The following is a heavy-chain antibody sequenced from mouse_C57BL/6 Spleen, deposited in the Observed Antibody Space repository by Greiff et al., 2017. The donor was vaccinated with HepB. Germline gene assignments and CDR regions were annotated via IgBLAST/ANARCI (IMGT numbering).Heavy chain of an antibody. V-gene: IGHV7-1*01. J-gene: IGHJ2*01. Sequence: EVKLMESGGGLVQSGRSLRLSCATSGFTFSDFYMEWVRQAPGKGLEWIAASRNKANDYTTEYSASVKGRFIVSRDTSQSILYLQMNALRAKDTAIYYCARDPITTVVASEYWGQGTTLTVSS. CDR2: SRNKANDYTT. CDR3: ARDPITTVVASEY. CDR1: GFTFSDFY. D-gene: IGHD1-1*01.